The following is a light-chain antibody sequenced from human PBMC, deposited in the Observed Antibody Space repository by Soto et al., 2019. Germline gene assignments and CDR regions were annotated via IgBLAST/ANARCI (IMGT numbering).Light chain of an antibody. Sequence: EIVMTQSPVTLSVSPGEVATLSCRASQSVGSDLAWYHQKPGQPPRLLISGVSTRATGIPARFSGSGSGTEFTLTISSLQSEDVAVYYCQQYNKWPLTLGGGTKVDIK. V-gene: IGKV3-15*01. J-gene: IGKJ4*01. CDR3: QQYNKWPLT. CDR2: GVS. CDR1: QSVGSD.